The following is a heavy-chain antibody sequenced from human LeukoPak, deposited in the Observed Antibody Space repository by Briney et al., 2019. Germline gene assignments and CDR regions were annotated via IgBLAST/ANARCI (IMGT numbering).Heavy chain of an antibody. CDR2: VIAYNGNT. D-gene: IGHD2-2*03. V-gene: IGHV1-18*04. Sequence: ASVKVSCKASGYTFTSYGISWVRQAPGQGLEWVGLVIAYNGNTNYAQKLQGRVTMTTDTSTSTAYMELSSLRSDDTAVYYCARVAVDIVVVPAAHDYWGQGTLVTVSS. CDR3: ARVAVDIVVVPAAHDY. CDR1: GYTFTSYG. J-gene: IGHJ4*02.